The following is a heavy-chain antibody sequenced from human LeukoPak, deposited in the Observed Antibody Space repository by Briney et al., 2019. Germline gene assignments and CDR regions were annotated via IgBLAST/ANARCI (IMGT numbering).Heavy chain of an antibody. Sequence: GESLKISCKGSGYSFTTYWIAWVRQMPGKGLEWMGIIYPDVSDTRYSPSFEGQVTISADKSISTAYLQWSSLKASDTAMYYCARVFDILTGYYIRAFDYWGQGTLVTVSS. D-gene: IGHD3-9*01. CDR2: IYPDVSDT. CDR3: ARVFDILTGYYIRAFDY. CDR1: GYSFTTYW. J-gene: IGHJ4*02. V-gene: IGHV5-51*01.